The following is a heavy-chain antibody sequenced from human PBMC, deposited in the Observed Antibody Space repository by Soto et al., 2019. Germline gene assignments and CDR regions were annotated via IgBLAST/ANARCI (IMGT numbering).Heavy chain of an antibody. J-gene: IGHJ6*02. Sequence: QVQLVQSGAEVNKPGASVKVSCKASGSDFTLYGMSWVRQSPGQGIEWMGWISAYNGKAESAERLQGRLTMTIEPPTSAVYVELRSLRADDKAVYYCARGAPALVAPDKLPDGMAVWGQGTAVTVSS. D-gene: IGHD2-15*01. CDR1: GSDFTLYG. V-gene: IGHV1-18*04. CDR3: ARGAPALVAPDKLPDGMAV. CDR2: ISAYNGKA.